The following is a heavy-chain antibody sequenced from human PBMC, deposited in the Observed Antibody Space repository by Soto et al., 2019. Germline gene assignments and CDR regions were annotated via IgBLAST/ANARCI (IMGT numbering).Heavy chain of an antibody. D-gene: IGHD3-16*01. CDR2: INPNSGGT. J-gene: IGHJ3*02. V-gene: IGHV1-2*04. Sequence: QVQLVQSGAEVKKPGASVKVSCKVSGYTFTGYYMHWVRQAPGQGLEWMGWINPNSGGTNYAQKFQGWVTMTRDTSISTAYMELSRLRSDDTAVYYCARDLMITFGERAFDIWGQGTMVTVSS. CDR1: GYTFTGYY. CDR3: ARDLMITFGERAFDI.